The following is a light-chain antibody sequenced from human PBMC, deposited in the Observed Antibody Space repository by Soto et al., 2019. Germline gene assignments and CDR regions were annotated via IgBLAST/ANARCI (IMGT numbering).Light chain of an antibody. Sequence: EIVLTQSPATLSLSPGERATLSCRASQSVSSYLAWYQQKPGQAPRLLIYDASNRATGIPARFSGSGSGTAFTLTISSLEPEDFAVYCCQQRSNCPPTFGQGTKLVIK. CDR2: DAS. CDR1: QSVSSY. J-gene: IGKJ2*01. V-gene: IGKV3-11*01. CDR3: QQRSNCPPT.